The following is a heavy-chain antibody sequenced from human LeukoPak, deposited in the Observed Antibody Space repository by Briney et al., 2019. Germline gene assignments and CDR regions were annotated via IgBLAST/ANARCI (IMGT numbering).Heavy chain of an antibody. CDR3: AREYRSSTSCHAYYFDY. CDR1: GFTFSSYW. V-gene: IGHV3-7*03. Sequence: GGSLRLSCAASGFTFSSYWMSWVRQAPGKGLEWVANIKQDGSEKYYVDSVKGQFTISRDNAKNSLYLQMNSLRAEDTAVYYCAREYRSSTSCHAYYFDYWGQGTLVTVSS. CDR2: IKQDGSEK. D-gene: IGHD2-2*01. J-gene: IGHJ4*02.